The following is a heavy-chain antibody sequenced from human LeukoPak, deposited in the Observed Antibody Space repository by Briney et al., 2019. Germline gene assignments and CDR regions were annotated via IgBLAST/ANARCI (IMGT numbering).Heavy chain of an antibody. D-gene: IGHD5-18*01. Sequence: SETLSLTCTVSGGSISSYYWSWIRQPAGKGLEWIGRIYTSGSTNYNPSLKSRVTMSVDTSKNQFSLKLSSVTAADTAVYYCARGSRGYSYAGRPTAPLYYDYWGQGTLVTVSS. J-gene: IGHJ4*02. CDR2: IYTSGST. V-gene: IGHV4-4*07. CDR3: ARGSRGYSYAGRPTAPLYYDY. CDR1: GGSISSYY.